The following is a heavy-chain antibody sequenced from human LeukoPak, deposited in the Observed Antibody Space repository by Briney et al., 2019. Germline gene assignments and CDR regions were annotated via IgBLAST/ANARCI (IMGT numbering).Heavy chain of an antibody. J-gene: IGHJ5*02. Sequence: PGGSLRLSCAASGFTFSTYAMSWVRQAPGKGLEWVSAISGSGGTTYYADSVKGRFTISRDNSKNTLYLQMNSLRADDTAVYYCAKESREYCSSTSCPNWLDPWGQGTLVTVSS. V-gene: IGHV3-23*01. CDR3: AKESREYCSSTSCPNWLDP. D-gene: IGHD2-2*01. CDR1: GFTFSTYA. CDR2: ISGSGGTT.